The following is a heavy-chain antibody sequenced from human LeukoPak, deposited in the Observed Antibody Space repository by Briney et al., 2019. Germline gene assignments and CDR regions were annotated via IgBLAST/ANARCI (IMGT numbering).Heavy chain of an antibody. V-gene: IGHV3-11*04. CDR1: GFTFSDYY. Sequence: PGGSLRLSCAASGFTFSDYYMSWIRQAPGKGLEWVSYISSSGSTIYYADSVKGRFTISRDNAKNSLYLQMNSLRAEDTAVYYCARVVTDSYYYYYYMDVWGKGTTVTISS. D-gene: IGHD2-15*01. CDR2: ISSSGSTI. CDR3: ARVVTDSYYYYYYMDV. J-gene: IGHJ6*03.